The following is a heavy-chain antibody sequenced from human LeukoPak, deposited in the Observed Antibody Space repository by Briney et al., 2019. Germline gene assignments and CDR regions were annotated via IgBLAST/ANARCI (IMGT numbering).Heavy chain of an antibody. V-gene: IGHV1-69*13. Sequence: GASVKVSCKASGGTFSSYAISWVRQAPGQGLEWMGGIIPIFGTANYAQKFQGRVTITADESTSTAYMELSSLRSEDTAVYYCAKLGGNGIAAAGSSIGYWGQGTLVTVSS. D-gene: IGHD6-13*01. CDR1: GGTFSSYA. J-gene: IGHJ4*02. CDR2: IIPIFGTA. CDR3: AKLGGNGIAAAGSSIGY.